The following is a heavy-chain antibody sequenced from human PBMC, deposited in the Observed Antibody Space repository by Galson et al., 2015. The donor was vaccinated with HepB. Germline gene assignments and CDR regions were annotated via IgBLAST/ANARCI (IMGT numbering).Heavy chain of an antibody. D-gene: IGHD6-13*01. J-gene: IGHJ5*02. CDR3: ARAPAGWEQQLVGWFDP. V-gene: IGHV3-30*04. CDR1: GFTFSSYA. CDR2: ISYDGSNK. Sequence: SLRLSCAASGFTFSSYAMHWVRQAPGKGLEWVAVISYDGSNKYYADSVKGRFTISRDNSKNTLYLQMNSLRAEDTAVYYCARAPAGWEQQLVGWFDPWGQGTLVTVSS.